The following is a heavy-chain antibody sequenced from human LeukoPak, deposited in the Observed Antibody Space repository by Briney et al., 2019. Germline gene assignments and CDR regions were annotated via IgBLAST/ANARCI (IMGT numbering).Heavy chain of an antibody. D-gene: IGHD3-10*01. CDR2: IYHSGST. J-gene: IGHJ6*02. V-gene: IGHV4-30-2*01. CDR3: AREHMVRGVISYYYYSMDV. Sequence: SETLSLTCTVSGGSISSGGYYWSWIRRPPGKGLEWIGYIYHSGSTYYNPSLKSRVTISVDRSKNQFSLKLSSVTAADTAVYYCAREHMVRGVISYYYYSMDVWGQGTTVTVSS. CDR1: GGSISSGGYY.